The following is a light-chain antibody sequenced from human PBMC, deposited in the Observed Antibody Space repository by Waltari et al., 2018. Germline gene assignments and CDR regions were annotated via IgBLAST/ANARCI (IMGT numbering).Light chain of an antibody. Sequence: DIQMTQSPSSLSASVGDRVTITCRASQGISNYLAWYQQKPGKVPKLLIYAASTLQSGVPSRFSGSGSGADVTLIISSLQPEDVATYYCQKYNSAPATFGQGTKVEIK. J-gene: IGKJ1*01. CDR2: AAS. CDR3: QKYNSAPAT. CDR1: QGISNY. V-gene: IGKV1-27*01.